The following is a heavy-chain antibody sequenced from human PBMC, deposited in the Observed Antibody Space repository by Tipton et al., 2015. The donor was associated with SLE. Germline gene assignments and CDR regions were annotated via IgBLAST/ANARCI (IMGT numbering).Heavy chain of an antibody. D-gene: IGHD2-8*02. J-gene: IGHJ3*02. CDR1: GGSISSYY. CDR3: AGLVADPAGAFDI. V-gene: IGHV4-59*01. Sequence: TLSLTCTVSGGSISSYYWSWIRQPPGKGLEWIGYIYYSGSTNYNPSLKSRVTISVDTSKNQFSLKLNSVTAADTAVYYCAGLVADPAGAFDIWGQGTMVTVSS. CDR2: IYYSGST.